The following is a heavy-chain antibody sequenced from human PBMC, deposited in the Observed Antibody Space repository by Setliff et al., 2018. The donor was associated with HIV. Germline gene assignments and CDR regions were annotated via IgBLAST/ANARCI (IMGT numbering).Heavy chain of an antibody. V-gene: IGHV4-59*11. J-gene: IGHJ3*02. Sequence: SETLSLTCTVSGDSINSHFWTWIRQSPRKELEWIGYISSTGAAWYNPSLKSRVTMSIDTSKIHFSLTLSSVSGADTALYYCARGGKRAFDIWGQGAMVTVSS. CDR1: GDSINSHF. CDR3: ARGGKRAFDI. CDR2: ISSTGAA.